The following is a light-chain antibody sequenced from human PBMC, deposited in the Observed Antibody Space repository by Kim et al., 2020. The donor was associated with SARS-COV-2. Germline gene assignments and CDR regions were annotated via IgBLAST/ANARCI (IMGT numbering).Light chain of an antibody. Sequence: SSELTQDTAVSVAWGQTVRITCPGDGLRSYYASWYQQQPGQAPVLVIYGKNNRPSGIPDRFSCSSSGNTASSTITGAQAEDEAEDYCNSRDSSGKRVVFGAGTQLTVL. CDR1: GLRSYY. J-gene: IGLJ2*01. CDR2: GKN. CDR3: NSRDSSGKRVV. V-gene: IGLV3-19*01.